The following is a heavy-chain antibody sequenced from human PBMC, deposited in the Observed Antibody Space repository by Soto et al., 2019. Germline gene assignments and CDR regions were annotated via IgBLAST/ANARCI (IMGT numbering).Heavy chain of an antibody. Sequence: GASVKVSCKASGYTFTSYAMHWVRQAPGQRLEWMGIINPSSGSTKYAQKSQGRVTMTRDTSTSTAYMELSSLRSENTAVYNCARFSPDFVVVPAATQYSFDYWGQGTLVTVS. J-gene: IGHJ4*02. CDR2: INPSSGST. CDR3: ARFSPDFVVVPAATQYSFDY. D-gene: IGHD2-2*01. CDR1: GYTFTSYA. V-gene: IGHV1-3*01.